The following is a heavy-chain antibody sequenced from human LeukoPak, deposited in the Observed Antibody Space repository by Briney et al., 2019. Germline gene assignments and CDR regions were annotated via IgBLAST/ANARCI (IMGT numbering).Heavy chain of an antibody. CDR2: IKSKTDGGTT. CDR1: GFTFSNAW. CDR3: TRQQLVFDD. J-gene: IGHJ4*02. D-gene: IGHD6-13*01. V-gene: IGHV3-15*01. Sequence: GGSLRLSCAASGFTFSNAWMSWVCQAPGKGLEWVGHIKSKTDGGTTDYAAPVKGRFTISRDDSKNTLYLQMNSLKTEDTAVYYCTRQQLVFDDWGQGTLVTVSS.